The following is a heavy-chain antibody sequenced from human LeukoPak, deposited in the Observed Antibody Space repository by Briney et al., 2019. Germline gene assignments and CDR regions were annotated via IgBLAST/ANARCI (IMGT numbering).Heavy chain of an antibody. Sequence: PSETLSLTCTVSGGSISSYYWSWIRQPPGKGLEWIGYIYYSGSTNYNPSLKSRVTISVDTSKNQFPLKLSSVTAADTAVYYCARHTPAYYYDSSGSGDAFDIWGQGTMVTVSS. D-gene: IGHD3-22*01. J-gene: IGHJ3*02. V-gene: IGHV4-59*08. CDR2: IYYSGST. CDR1: GGSISSYY. CDR3: ARHTPAYYYDSSGSGDAFDI.